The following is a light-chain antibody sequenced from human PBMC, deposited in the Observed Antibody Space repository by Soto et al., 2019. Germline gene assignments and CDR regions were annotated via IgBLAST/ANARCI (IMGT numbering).Light chain of an antibody. CDR1: QTVISDS. Sequence: EIVLTQSPGPLSVSPGERVTLSCRASQTVISDSLAWYQQKPGQAPRLLISGASSRATGIPDRFSGSGSGTGFTLTINRLEPEDFAVYYCQQYGNSPPTFGQGTKVDIK. V-gene: IGKV3-20*01. J-gene: IGKJ1*01. CDR3: QQYGNSPPT. CDR2: GAS.